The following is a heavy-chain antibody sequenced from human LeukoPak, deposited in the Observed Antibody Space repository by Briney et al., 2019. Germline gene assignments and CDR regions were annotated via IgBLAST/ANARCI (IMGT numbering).Heavy chain of an antibody. Sequence: PGVSLRLSCAASGFTFDDYGMSWVRQAPGKGLEWVSGINWNGGSTGYADSVKGRFTISRDNAKNSLYLQMNSLRAEDTALYYCAKDSVAVTGTGNIDYWGQGTLVTVSS. CDR1: GFTFDDYG. V-gene: IGHV3-20*04. CDR2: INWNGGST. J-gene: IGHJ4*02. D-gene: IGHD6-19*01. CDR3: AKDSVAVTGTGNIDY.